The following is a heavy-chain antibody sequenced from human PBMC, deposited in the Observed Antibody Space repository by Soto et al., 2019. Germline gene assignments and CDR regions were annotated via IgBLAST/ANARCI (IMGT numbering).Heavy chain of an antibody. D-gene: IGHD3-10*01. V-gene: IGHV1-18*01. CDR3: AGYLDGSGSYYTNY. Sequence: QVQLVQSGAEVKKPGASVTVSCRTSGYTFSSIGISWVRQAPGQGLEWMGWISPHKGDTYYAQRLQGRVTMTTATSTSTAYMELRSLSSDDTAVYFCAGYLDGSGSYYTNYWGQGTLVTVSS. CDR2: ISPHKGDT. J-gene: IGHJ4*02. CDR1: GYTFSSIG.